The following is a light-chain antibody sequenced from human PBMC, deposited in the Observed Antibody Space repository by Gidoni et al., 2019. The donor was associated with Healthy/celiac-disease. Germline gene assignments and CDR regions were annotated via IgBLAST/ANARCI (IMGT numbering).Light chain of an antibody. V-gene: IGKV1-5*03. CDR1: QSISIW. J-gene: IGKJ2*01. Sequence: DIQMTQSPSTLSAAVGDRVTITGRASQSISIWLACYQQKPGKAPNLLNYKASSLESGVPSRFGSSGAGTEFTLTIRSLQPDDFATYYCQQYNSYSYTFGQGTKLEIK. CDR3: QQYNSYSYT. CDR2: KAS.